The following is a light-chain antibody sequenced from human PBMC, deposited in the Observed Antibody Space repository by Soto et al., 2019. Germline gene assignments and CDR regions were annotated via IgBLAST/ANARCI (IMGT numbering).Light chain of an antibody. J-gene: IGLJ2*01. CDR1: SSDVGGFKY. CDR3: SSYTSSSVI. V-gene: IGLV2-14*01. CDR2: DVS. Sequence: QSALTQPASVSGSPGQSISISCTGTSSDVGGFKYVSWYLQHPGKAPKLMIYDVSNRPSGVSNRFSGSKSGNTASLTISGLQDEDEADYYCSSYTSSSVIFGGGTKLTVL.